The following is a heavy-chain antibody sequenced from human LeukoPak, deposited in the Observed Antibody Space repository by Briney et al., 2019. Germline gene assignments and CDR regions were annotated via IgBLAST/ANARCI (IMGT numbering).Heavy chain of an antibody. CDR2: IYTSGST. Sequence: SETPSLTCTVSGGSISSYYWSWIRQPAGEGLEWIGRIYTSGSTNYNPSLKSRVTMSVDTSKNQFSLKLSSVTAADTAVYYCARETVLLWFGELSYYFDYWGQGTLVTVSS. D-gene: IGHD3-10*01. V-gene: IGHV4-4*07. J-gene: IGHJ4*02. CDR1: GGSISSYY. CDR3: ARETVLLWFGELSYYFDY.